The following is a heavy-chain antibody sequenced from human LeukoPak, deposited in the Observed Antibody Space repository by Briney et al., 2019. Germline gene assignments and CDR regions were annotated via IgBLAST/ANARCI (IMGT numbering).Heavy chain of an antibody. CDR1: GGSISSSSYY. J-gene: IGHJ6*03. V-gene: IGHV4-39*01. CDR2: IYYSGST. Sequence: SETLSLTCTVSGGSISSSSYYWGWIRQPPGKGLEWIGRIYYSGSTYYNPSLKSRVTISVDTSKNQFSLKLSSVTAADTAVYYCARLPNYYYYYYMDVWGKGTTVTVSS. CDR3: ARLPNYYYYYYMDV.